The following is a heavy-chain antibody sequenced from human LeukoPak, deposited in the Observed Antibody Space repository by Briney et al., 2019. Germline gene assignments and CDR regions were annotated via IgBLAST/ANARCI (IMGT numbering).Heavy chain of an antibody. CDR2: ISGSGGTT. CDR1: GFTFSNYW. Sequence: HTGGSLRLSCAASGFTFSNYWMTWVRQAPGKGLEWVSGISGSGGTTYDADSVKGRFAVSRDNSKSTLYLQLNSLRVEDTAVYYCAKVDGVRAAPGRGRVDSWGQGTLVTVSS. D-gene: IGHD6-13*01. CDR3: AKVDGVRAAPGRGRVDS. J-gene: IGHJ4*02. V-gene: IGHV3-23*01.